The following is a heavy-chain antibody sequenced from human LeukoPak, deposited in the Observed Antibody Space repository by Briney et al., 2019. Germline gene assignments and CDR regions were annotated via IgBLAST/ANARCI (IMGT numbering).Heavy chain of an antibody. V-gene: IGHV1-2*02. D-gene: IGHD6-6*01. Sequence: ASVKVSCKASGYTFTGYYMHWVRQAPGQGLEWMGWINPNSGGTHYGQKFQGRVTMTRDTSINTAYMELSSLRSDDTAVYYCARDGGPVGGPYSSSSGWGQGTLVTVSS. CDR2: INPNSGGT. CDR3: ARDGGPVGGPYSSSSG. CDR1: GYTFTGYY. J-gene: IGHJ4*02.